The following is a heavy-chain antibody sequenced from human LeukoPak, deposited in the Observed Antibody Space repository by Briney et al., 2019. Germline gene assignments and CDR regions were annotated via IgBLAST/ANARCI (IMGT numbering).Heavy chain of an antibody. CDR1: GFTFSNYA. CDR3: ARDNNFAFDY. Sequence: GTSLRLSCAASGFTFSNYAMSWVRQAPGKGLEWVSAITGSDGTTYYADSVKGRFTISRDNSKNTLYLQMNSLRAEDTAVYYCARDNNFAFDYWGQGTLVTVSS. J-gene: IGHJ4*02. V-gene: IGHV3-23*01. CDR2: ITGSDGTT. D-gene: IGHD1-20*01.